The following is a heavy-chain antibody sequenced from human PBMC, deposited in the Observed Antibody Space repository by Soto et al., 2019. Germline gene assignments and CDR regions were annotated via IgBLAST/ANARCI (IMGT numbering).Heavy chain of an antibody. CDR2: IYYSGST. J-gene: IGHJ6*04. CDR3: ARGDFLAALHGMDV. V-gene: IGHV4-30-4*01. D-gene: IGHD6-6*01. CDR1: GGSISSGDYY. Sequence: SETLSLTCTVSGGSISSGDYYWSWIRQPPGKGLEWIGYIYYSGSTYYNPSLKSRVTISVDTSKNQFSLKLSSVTAADTAVYYCARGDFLAALHGMDVWGKGTTVT.